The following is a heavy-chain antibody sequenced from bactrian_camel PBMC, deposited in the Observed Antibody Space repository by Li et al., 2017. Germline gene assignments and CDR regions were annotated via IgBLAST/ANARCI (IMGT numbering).Heavy chain of an antibody. Sequence: HVQLVESGGGSVQVGGSLRLSCVASVDTIGRYCMGWFRQIPDKEREGVAGIESDGETFYIDSVKGRFTISRDNTKIMLYLEMNSLQTEDSGAYYCASSYTGSFFGGQCGLWGQGTQVTVS. CDR2: IESDGET. D-gene: IGHD2*01. CDR3: ASSYTGSFFGGQCGL. J-gene: IGHJ6*01. CDR1: VDTIGRYC. V-gene: IGHV3S55*01.